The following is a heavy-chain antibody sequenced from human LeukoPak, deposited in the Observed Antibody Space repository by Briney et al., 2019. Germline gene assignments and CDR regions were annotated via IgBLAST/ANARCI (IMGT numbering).Heavy chain of an antibody. CDR1: GDSINSGGYY. Sequence: PSQTLSLTCTVSGDSINSGGYYWTWIRQYPGKGLEWIGYMYYSGITYYNPSLRSRVSISLDTSKNQFSLKPSSVTAADTAVYYCASQANYYDSRGYFQHWGQGTLVTVSS. V-gene: IGHV4-31*03. CDR3: ASQANYYDSRGYFQH. J-gene: IGHJ1*01. CDR2: MYYSGIT. D-gene: IGHD3-22*01.